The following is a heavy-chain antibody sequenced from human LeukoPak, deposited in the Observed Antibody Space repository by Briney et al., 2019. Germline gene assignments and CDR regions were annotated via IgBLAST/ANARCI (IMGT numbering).Heavy chain of an antibody. J-gene: IGHJ4*02. Sequence: GGSLRLSCAASGFPFRSHAMGWVRQAPGKGLQWVSSITYSGSDTYYAASVKGRFTISRDNSKSTVYLQMNSLRPEDTAMYYCAKDFRRDGHCPGFYFDSWGQGTLVPVSS. CDR3: AKDFRRDGHCPGFYFDS. D-gene: IGHD5-24*01. CDR1: GFPFRSHA. V-gene: IGHV3-23*01. CDR2: ITYSGSDT.